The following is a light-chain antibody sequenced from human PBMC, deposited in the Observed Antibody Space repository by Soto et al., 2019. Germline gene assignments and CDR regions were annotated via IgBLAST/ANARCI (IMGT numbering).Light chain of an antibody. CDR2: AAS. V-gene: IGKV1-6*01. Sequence: AFQKTEYPSSLSASVGDRVTITCRASQGIRNDLNWYQQKPGKAPKLLIYAASSLQSGVPSKFSGSGSGTDFTLTISSLQPEDFATYYCLQDYNYPRTFGQGTKVEIK. CDR1: QGIRND. J-gene: IGKJ1*01. CDR3: LQDYNYPRT.